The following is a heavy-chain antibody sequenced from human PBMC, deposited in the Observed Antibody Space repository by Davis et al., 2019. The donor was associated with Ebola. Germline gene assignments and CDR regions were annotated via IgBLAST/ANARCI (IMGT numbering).Heavy chain of an antibody. Sequence: RGSLTLSCAGSGFTFGNYAMTWARQAPGKGLEWVSAVPSSGGSTYYADSVKGRFTISRDNSKNTLNLQMNSLSGDDTAVYYGAKDTPKSWFDVWGTGTMVAVSS. CDR2: VPSSGGST. J-gene: IGHJ3*01. D-gene: IGHD2-15*01. CDR1: GFTFGNYA. CDR3: AKDTPKSWFDV. V-gene: IGHV3-23*01.